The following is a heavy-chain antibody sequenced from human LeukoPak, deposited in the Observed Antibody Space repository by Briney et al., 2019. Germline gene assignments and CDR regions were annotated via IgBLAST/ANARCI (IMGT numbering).Heavy chain of an antibody. D-gene: IGHD3-10*01. Sequence: SVKVSCKASGGTFSSYAISWVRQAPGQGLEWMGGIIPIFGTANYAQKFQGRVTITADESTSTAYMELSSLRSEDAAVYYCARAPLWFGDPNFDYWGQGTLVTVSS. V-gene: IGHV1-69*13. CDR1: GGTFSSYA. CDR2: IIPIFGTA. J-gene: IGHJ4*02. CDR3: ARAPLWFGDPNFDY.